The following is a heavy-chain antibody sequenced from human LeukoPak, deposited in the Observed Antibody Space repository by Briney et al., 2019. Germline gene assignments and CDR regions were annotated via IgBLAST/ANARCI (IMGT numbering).Heavy chain of an antibody. Sequence: GGSLRLSCAASGFTFDDYAMHWVRQAPGKGLEWVSGISWNSGSIGYADSVKGRFTISRDNAKNSLYLQMNSLRAEDTALYYCAKDRYGILSAPHWFDPWGQGTLVTVSS. CDR3: AKDRYGILSAPHWFDP. CDR1: GFTFDDYA. D-gene: IGHD3-9*01. CDR2: ISWNSGSI. J-gene: IGHJ5*02. V-gene: IGHV3-9*01.